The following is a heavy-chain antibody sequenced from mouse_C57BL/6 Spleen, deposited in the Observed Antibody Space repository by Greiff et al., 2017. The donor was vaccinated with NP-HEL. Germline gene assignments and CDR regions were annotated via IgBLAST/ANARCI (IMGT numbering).Heavy chain of an antibody. CDR1: GYTFTDYY. D-gene: IGHD1-1*01. J-gene: IGHJ3*01. Sequence: EVQLQQSGPELVKPGASVKISCKASGYTFTDYYMNWVKQSHGKSLEWIGDINPNDGGTSYNQKFKGKATLTVDKSSSTAYMELRILTSEDSAVYYCSRPYGSSFWFAYWGQGTLVTVSA. V-gene: IGHV1-26*01. CDR3: SRPYGSSFWFAY. CDR2: INPNDGGT.